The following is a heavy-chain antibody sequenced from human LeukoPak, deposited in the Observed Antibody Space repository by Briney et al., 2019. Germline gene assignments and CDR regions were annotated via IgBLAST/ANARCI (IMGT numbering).Heavy chain of an antibody. CDR1: GGSISSYY. Sequence: PSETLSLTCTVSGGSISSYYWSWIRQPPGKGLEWIGYIYYSGSTNYNPSLKSRVTISVDTSKNQFSLKLSSVTAADTAVYYCARGPYYDSSGYYTYYFDYWGQGTLVTVSS. J-gene: IGHJ4*02. CDR3: ARGPYYDSSGYYTYYFDY. D-gene: IGHD3-22*01. CDR2: IYYSGST. V-gene: IGHV4-59*01.